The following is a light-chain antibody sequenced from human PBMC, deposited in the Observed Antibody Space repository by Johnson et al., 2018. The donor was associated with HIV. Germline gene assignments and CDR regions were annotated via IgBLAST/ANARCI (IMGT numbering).Light chain of an antibody. CDR2: DNN. CDR3: GTWDSSLSAGGV. CDR1: TSNIGNND. V-gene: IGLV1-51*01. J-gene: IGLJ1*01. Sequence: QSALTQPPSVSAAPGQKVTFSCSGSTSNIGNNDVSWYRHLPGTAPKLLIYDNNKRPSGIPDRFSGSKSGTSATLGITGLQTGDEADYYCGTWDSSLSAGGVFGTGTKVTVL.